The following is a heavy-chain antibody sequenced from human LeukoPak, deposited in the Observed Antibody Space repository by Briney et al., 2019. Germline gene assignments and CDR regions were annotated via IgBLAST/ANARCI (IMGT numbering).Heavy chain of an antibody. V-gene: IGHV1-18*01. D-gene: IGHD1-26*01. J-gene: IGHJ4*02. Sequence: GASVKVSCKASGYTFTSYGISWVRQAPGQGLEWMGRISAYNGNTNYAQKLQGRVTMTTDTSTSTAYMELRSLRSDDTAVYYCARDRFLAASGSYSPYYFDYWGQGTLVTVSS. CDR1: GYTFTSYG. CDR2: ISAYNGNT. CDR3: ARDRFLAASGSYSPYYFDY.